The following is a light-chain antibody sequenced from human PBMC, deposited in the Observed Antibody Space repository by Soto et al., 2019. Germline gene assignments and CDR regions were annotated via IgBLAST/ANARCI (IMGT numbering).Light chain of an antibody. CDR2: DVS. CDR1: SSDIGGYNY. Sequence: QSALTQPASVSGSPGQSITISCTGTSSDIGGYNYVSWYQQLPGKVPKLIIYDVSNQPSGVSDRLAGSKSGNAASLTISGLQAEDEADYYCISYTSTSTLYVFGTGTKLTVL. V-gene: IGLV2-14*03. CDR3: ISYTSTSTLYV. J-gene: IGLJ1*01.